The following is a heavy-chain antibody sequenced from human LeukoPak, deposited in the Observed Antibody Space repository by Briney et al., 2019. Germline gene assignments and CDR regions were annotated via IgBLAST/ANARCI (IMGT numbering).Heavy chain of an antibody. D-gene: IGHD1-26*01. CDR3: ARDLSAGATPPDY. Sequence: GGSLRLSCAASGFTFSSYEMNWVRQAPGKGLEWVSNISSSGSTIYYADSVKGRFTISRDSAKNSLCLQKNSLRAEDTAVYYCARDLSAGATPPDYWGQGTLVTVSS. CDR2: ISSSGSTI. V-gene: IGHV3-48*03. CDR1: GFTFSSYE. J-gene: IGHJ4*02.